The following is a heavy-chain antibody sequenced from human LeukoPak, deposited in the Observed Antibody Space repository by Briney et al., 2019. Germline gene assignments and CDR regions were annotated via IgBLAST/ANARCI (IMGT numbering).Heavy chain of an antibody. CDR1: GYTFTGYY. J-gene: IGHJ4*02. D-gene: IGHD3-22*01. CDR3: ARTRDSSFGAWYYFDY. CDR2: INPNSGGN. V-gene: IGHV1-2*02. Sequence: ASVKVSCKASGYTFTGYYMHWVRQAPGQGLEWMAWINPNSGGNNYAQKFQGRVTMTRDTSISTAYMELSRLRSDDTAVYYCARTRDSSFGAWYYFDYWGQGTLVTVSS.